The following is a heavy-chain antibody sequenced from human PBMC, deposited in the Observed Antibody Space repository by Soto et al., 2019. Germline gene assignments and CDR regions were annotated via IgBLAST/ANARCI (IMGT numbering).Heavy chain of an antibody. CDR3: ARLKRDGYNYSPLYY. CDR2: IYPGDSDT. Sequence: EVQLVQSGAEVKKPGESLKISCKGSGYSFTSYWIGWVRQMPGKGLEWMGIIYPGDSDTRYSPSFQGQVTISADQSISTAYLQWSSLKASDTAMYYCARLKRDGYNYSPLYYWGQGTLVTVSS. D-gene: IGHD5-12*01. V-gene: IGHV5-51*03. J-gene: IGHJ4*02. CDR1: GYSFTSYW.